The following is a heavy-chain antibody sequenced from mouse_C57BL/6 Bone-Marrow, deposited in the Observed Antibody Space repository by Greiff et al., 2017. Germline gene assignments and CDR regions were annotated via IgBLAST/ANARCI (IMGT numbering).Heavy chain of an antibody. J-gene: IGHJ3*01. D-gene: IGHD2-4*01. CDR3: ARGVITTSFAY. CDR2: ISDGGSYT. V-gene: IGHV5-4*03. Sequence: DVKLVESGGGLVKPGGSLKLSCAASGFTFSSYAMSWVRPTPEKRLEWVATISDGGSYTYYPDNVKGRFTISRDNAKNNLYLQMSHLKSEDTAMYYCARGVITTSFAYWGQGTLVTVSA. CDR1: GFTFSSYA.